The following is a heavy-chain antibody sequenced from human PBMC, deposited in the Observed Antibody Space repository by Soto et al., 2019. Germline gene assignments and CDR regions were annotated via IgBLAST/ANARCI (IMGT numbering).Heavy chain of an antibody. CDR1: GGSVSSGSYY. CDR2: IYYSGST. J-gene: IGHJ4*02. V-gene: IGHV4-61*01. Sequence: QVQLQESGPGLVKPSETLSLTCTVSGGSVSSGSYYWSWIQQPPGKGLEWIGYIYYSGSTKYNPSLKSRVTISVDTSKNQFSLKLSSVTAADTAVYYCARAGLGDGSDYWGQGTLVTVSS. CDR3: ARAGLGDGSDY. D-gene: IGHD1-26*01.